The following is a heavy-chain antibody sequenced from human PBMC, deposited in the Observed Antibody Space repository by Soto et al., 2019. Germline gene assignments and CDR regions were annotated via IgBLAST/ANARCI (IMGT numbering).Heavy chain of an antibody. CDR1: GFTFSSYG. CDR3: AKDLSPPRDIVVVVAAFFDY. D-gene: IGHD2-15*01. Sequence: QVQLVESGGGVVQPGRSLRLSCAASGFTFSSYGMHWVRQAPGKGLEWVAVISYDGSNKYYADSVKGRFTISRDNSKNTLYLQMNSLRAEDTAVYYCAKDLSPPRDIVVVVAAFFDYWGQGTLVTVSS. CDR2: ISYDGSNK. V-gene: IGHV3-30*18. J-gene: IGHJ4*02.